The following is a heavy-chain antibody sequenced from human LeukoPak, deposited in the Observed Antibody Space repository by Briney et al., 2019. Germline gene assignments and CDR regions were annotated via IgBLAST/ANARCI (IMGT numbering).Heavy chain of an antibody. CDR2: IYYSGST. V-gene: IGHV4-61*05. J-gene: IGHJ4*02. D-gene: IGHD5-12*01. CDR3: ASSIVATHFDY. CDR1: GGSISSSSYY. Sequence: SETLSLTCTVSGGSISSSSYYWGWIRQPPGKGLEWIGYIYYSGSTNYNPSLKSRVTISVDTSKNQFSLKLSSVTAADTAVYYCASSIVATHFDYWGQGTLVTVSS.